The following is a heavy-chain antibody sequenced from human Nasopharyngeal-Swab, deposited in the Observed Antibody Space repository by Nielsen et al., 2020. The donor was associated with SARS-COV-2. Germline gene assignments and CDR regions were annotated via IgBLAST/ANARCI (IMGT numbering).Heavy chain of an antibody. J-gene: IGHJ4*02. CDR2: IWYDGSNK. V-gene: IGHV3-33*01. CDR3: ASQSGYSSY. Sequence: WIRQPPGKGLEWAAVIWYDGSNKYYANSVKGRFTISRDNSKNTLYLQMNSLRAEDTAVYYCASQSGYSSYWGQGTLVTVSS. D-gene: IGHD5-18*01.